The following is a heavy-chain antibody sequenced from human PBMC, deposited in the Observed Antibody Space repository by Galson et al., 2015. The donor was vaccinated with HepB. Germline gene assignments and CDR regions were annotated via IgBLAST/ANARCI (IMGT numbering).Heavy chain of an antibody. Sequence: SLRLSCAASGFTFSSYAMHWVRQAPGKGLEWVAVISYDGSNKYYADSVKGRFTISRDNSKNTLYLQMNSLRAEDTAVYYCARDPVTMIVVVTPYFDYWGQETLVTVSS. CDR2: ISYDGSNK. D-gene: IGHD3-22*01. J-gene: IGHJ4*02. V-gene: IGHV3-30-3*01. CDR3: ARDPVTMIVVVTPYFDY. CDR1: GFTFSSYA.